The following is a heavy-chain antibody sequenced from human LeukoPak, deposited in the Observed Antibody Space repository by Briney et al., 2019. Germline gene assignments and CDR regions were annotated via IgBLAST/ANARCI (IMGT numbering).Heavy chain of an antibody. V-gene: IGHV3-48*03. CDR2: ISYTGSNK. CDR3: ARVFVGANFDY. D-gene: IGHD3-10*02. J-gene: IGHJ4*02. CDR1: GFTFSSYE. Sequence: GGSLRLSCAASGFTFSSYEMNWVRQAPGKGLEWLSYISYTGSNKYYADSVKGRFTISRDNAKNSLYLQMNSLRAEDTAVYFCARVFVGANFDYWVQGTLVTDTS.